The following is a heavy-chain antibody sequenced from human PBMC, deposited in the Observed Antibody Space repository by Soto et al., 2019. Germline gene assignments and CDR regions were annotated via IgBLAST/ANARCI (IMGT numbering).Heavy chain of an antibody. CDR3: ARRKERSGPYYLDL. Sequence: ASVKVSCKASGFTFITYDFSCVRQAAGQGLEWMGWMNPNNGNAGFAQKFRGRINMTRNTPISTAYLELSSLRSDDSAVYFCARRKERSGPYYLDLWGQGTQVTVSS. D-gene: IGHD6-25*01. CDR1: GFTFITYD. V-gene: IGHV1-8*01. J-gene: IGHJ4*02. CDR2: MNPNNGNA.